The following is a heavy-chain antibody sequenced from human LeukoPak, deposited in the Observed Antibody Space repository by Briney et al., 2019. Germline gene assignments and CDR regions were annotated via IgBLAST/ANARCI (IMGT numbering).Heavy chain of an antibody. CDR3: ARDYRGYSRDYDFDI. Sequence: GGSLRLSCAASVFTFSSYAMHWVRPAPGKGREWVAIISYDGSNKYYADSVKGRFTIYRDNSKNTLYLQMNSLRAEDTAVYYCARDYRGYSRDYDFDIWGQGTMVTVSS. CDR1: VFTFSSYA. D-gene: IGHD5-18*01. J-gene: IGHJ3*02. V-gene: IGHV3-30-3*01. CDR2: ISYDGSNK.